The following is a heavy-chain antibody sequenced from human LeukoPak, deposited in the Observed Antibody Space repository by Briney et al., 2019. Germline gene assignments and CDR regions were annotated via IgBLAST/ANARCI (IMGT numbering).Heavy chain of an antibody. J-gene: IGHJ4*02. CDR3: ARGPSGYHNT. Sequence: GGSLRLSCASSGFTFSSYAMSWVRQAPGKGLGWVSTIVGTGVRSYYADSVKGRFTISRHNSKNTLYLQMNSLRAEDTAVYYCARGPSGYHNTGGQGTLVTVSS. CDR2: IVGTGVRS. CDR1: GFTFSSYA. D-gene: IGHD5-12*01. V-gene: IGHV3-23*01.